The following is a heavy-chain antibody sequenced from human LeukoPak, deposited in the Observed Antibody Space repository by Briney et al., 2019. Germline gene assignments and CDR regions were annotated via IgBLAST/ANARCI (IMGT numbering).Heavy chain of an antibody. V-gene: IGHV4-30-2*01. Sequence: PSQTLSLTCTVSGGSISSGDYYWSWIRQPPEKGLEWIGYIYHSGSTSYNPSLKSRVTISVDRSKNQFSLRLSSVTAADTAVYYCARDLPGEVYYYMDVWGKGTTVTVSS. J-gene: IGHJ6*03. CDR1: GGSISSGDYY. CDR2: IYHSGST. CDR3: ARDLPGEVYYYMDV. D-gene: IGHD7-27*01.